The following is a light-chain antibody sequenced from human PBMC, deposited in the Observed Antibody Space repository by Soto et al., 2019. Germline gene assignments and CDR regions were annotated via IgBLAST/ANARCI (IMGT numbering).Light chain of an antibody. J-gene: IGKJ2*01. CDR1: QSISTF. Sequence: DIQITQSPSSLSASVGDRVTITCRASQSISTFLNWYQQKPGKAPKLLINAATSSQSGVSARFSGSGSGTDFTLTIPSLQPEDFATCHCQQGYGSSYTFGQGTNLEI. CDR2: AAT. CDR3: QQGYGSSYT. V-gene: IGKV1-39*01.